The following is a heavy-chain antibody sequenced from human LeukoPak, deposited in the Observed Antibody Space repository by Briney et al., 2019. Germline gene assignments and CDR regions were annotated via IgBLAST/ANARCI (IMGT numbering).Heavy chain of an antibody. CDR1: GYTFTGYY. Sequence: ASVKVSCKASGYTFTGYYMHWVRQAPGQGLEWMGWINPNSGGTNYAQKFQGRVAMTRDTSISTAYMELSRLRSDDTAVYYCARRQYQLLGGYYYYMDVWGKGTTVTVSS. CDR3: ARRQYQLLGGYYYYMDV. V-gene: IGHV1-2*02. CDR2: INPNSGGT. J-gene: IGHJ6*03. D-gene: IGHD2-2*01.